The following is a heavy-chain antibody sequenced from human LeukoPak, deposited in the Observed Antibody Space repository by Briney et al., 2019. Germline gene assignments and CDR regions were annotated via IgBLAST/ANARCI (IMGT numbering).Heavy chain of an antibody. V-gene: IGHV3-23*01. CDR1: GFTFSSYA. Sequence: GGSLRLSCVASGFTFSSYAMSWVRQAPGKGLGWVSAISGGGGSTYYADSVKGRFTISRDNSKNTLHLQMNSLRAEDTAVYHCAKALVGITTFDYWGQGTLVTVSS. CDR2: ISGGGGST. J-gene: IGHJ4*02. CDR3: AKALVGITTFDY. D-gene: IGHD1-26*01.